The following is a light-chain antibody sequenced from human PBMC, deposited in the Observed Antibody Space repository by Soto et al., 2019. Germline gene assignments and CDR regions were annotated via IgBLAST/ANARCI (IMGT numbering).Light chain of an antibody. Sequence: QLVLTQPPSVSGAPGQRVTISCTGSSSNIGADFDVHWYQQLPGTAPKLLIYGNSNRPSGVPDRISGSKSGTSASLAITGLQAEDEADYYCQSYDSSLRGSVFGGGTKVTVL. CDR1: SSNIGADFD. CDR2: GNS. V-gene: IGLV1-40*01. CDR3: QSYDSSLRGSV. J-gene: IGLJ2*01.